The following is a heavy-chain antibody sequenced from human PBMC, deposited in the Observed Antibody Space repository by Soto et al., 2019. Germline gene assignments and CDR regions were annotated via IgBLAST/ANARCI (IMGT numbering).Heavy chain of an antibody. CDR3: ARERGSGSSNKFGYYSFGVDV. CDR1: GGTLSDYA. Sequence: QVQLVQSGAEVKKPGTSVKVSCKASGGTLSDYAISWVRQAPGQGLEWMGGIIPMFGAVNYAQRFQGRVTITADEATSTAYVELSSLRSEDTAVYYCARERGSGSSNKFGYYSFGVDVW. J-gene: IGHJ6*01. D-gene: IGHD3-10*01. CDR2: IIPMFGAV. V-gene: IGHV1-69*01.